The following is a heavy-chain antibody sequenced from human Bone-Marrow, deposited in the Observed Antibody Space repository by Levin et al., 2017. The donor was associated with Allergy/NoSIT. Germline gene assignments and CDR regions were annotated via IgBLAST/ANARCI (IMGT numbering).Heavy chain of an antibody. D-gene: IGHD5-18*01. J-gene: IGHJ4*02. Sequence: GESLKISCAASGFTFSSYSMNWVRQAPGKGLEWVSSISSSSSYIYYADSVKGRFTISRDNAKNSLYLQMNSLRAEDTAVYYCARPQGRGRQLHFDYWGQGTLVTVSS. V-gene: IGHV3-21*01. CDR3: ARPQGRGRQLHFDY. CDR1: GFTFSSYS. CDR2: ISSSSSYI.